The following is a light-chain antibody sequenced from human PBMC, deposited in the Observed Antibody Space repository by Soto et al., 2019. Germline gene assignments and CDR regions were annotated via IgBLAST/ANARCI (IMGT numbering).Light chain of an antibody. Sequence: DIVMTQSPLSLPVTPGEPASISCRSGQTLLHSNGYNYLDWYVQKPGQSPQLLIYLGSNRASGVPDRFSGSGSGTDFILKISRVEAEDVGVYYCMQPLQSWTFGQGTKVDIK. J-gene: IGKJ1*01. CDR3: MQPLQSWT. V-gene: IGKV2-28*01. CDR1: QTLLHSNGYNY. CDR2: LGS.